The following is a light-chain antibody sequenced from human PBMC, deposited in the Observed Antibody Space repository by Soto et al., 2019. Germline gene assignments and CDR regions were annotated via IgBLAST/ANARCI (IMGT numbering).Light chain of an antibody. CDR3: QQYGSSPFT. Sequence: EIVLTQSPGTLSLSPVERATLSCRASQSVSSSYLAWYQQKPGQAPRLLIYVASSRATGIPDRFSGSGSGTDFTLTISRLEPEDFAVYYCQQYGSSPFTFGPGTKVDIK. CDR2: VAS. J-gene: IGKJ3*01. V-gene: IGKV3-20*01. CDR1: QSVSSSY.